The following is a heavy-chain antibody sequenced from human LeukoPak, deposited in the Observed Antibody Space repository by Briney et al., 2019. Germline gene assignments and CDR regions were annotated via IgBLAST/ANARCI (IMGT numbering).Heavy chain of an antibody. CDR3: AKTPFVVPVPAYFDY. J-gene: IGHJ4*02. V-gene: IGHV3-21*04. CDR1: GFTFYNYW. CDR2: ISSSSSYI. D-gene: IGHD2-2*01. Sequence: GGSLRLSCAASGFTFYNYWMSWVRQAPGKGLEWVSSISSSSSYIYYADSVKGRFTISRDNAKNSLYLQMNSLRAEDTALYYCAKTPFVVPVPAYFDYWGQGTLVTVSS.